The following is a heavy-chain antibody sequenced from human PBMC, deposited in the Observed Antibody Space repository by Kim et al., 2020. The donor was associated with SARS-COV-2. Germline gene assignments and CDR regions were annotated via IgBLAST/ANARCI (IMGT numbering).Heavy chain of an antibody. V-gene: IGHV4-61*08. CDR1: GGSVSSTDYY. CDR2: IYYSGTTNY. CDR3: ARRNYFDC. Sequence: SETLSLTCTVSGGSVSSTDYYWSWIRQLPGKGLEWIGYIYYSGTTNYNYNPSLKSRVTISVSTSKNQFSLRLSSVTAADTDFYYCARRNYFDC. J-gene: IGHJ4*01.